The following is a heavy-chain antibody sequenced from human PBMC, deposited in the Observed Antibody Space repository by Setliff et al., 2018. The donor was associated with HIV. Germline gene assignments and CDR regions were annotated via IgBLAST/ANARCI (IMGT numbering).Heavy chain of an antibody. J-gene: IGHJ4*02. CDR3: ARVTHYLDSRGYTRGEAPLDY. CDR2: IKEDGSEK. D-gene: IGHD3-22*01. Sequence: GGSLRLSCAASGFTFRRYWMNWVRQAPGKGLEWVAGIKEDGSEKYYVDSVKGRFTISRDKAKNSLYLQMTSLRAEDRALYYWARVTHYLDSRGYTRGEAPLDYWGRGALVTVSS. CDR1: GFTFRRYW. V-gene: IGHV3-7*03.